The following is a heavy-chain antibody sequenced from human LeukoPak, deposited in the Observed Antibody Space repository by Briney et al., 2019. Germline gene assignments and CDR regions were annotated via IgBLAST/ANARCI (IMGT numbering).Heavy chain of an antibody. Sequence: GGSLRLSCAASGFTFKNFVMTWVRQAPGQGLDWVSAISGNTGATYYADSVKGRFTISRDNSKNTLYLQMNSLRAEDTAVYYCAKGKRRGYSYGSDYWGQGTLVTVSS. J-gene: IGHJ4*02. CDR2: ISGNTGAT. CDR3: AKGKRRGYSYGSDY. CDR1: GFTFKNFV. V-gene: IGHV3-23*01. D-gene: IGHD5-18*01.